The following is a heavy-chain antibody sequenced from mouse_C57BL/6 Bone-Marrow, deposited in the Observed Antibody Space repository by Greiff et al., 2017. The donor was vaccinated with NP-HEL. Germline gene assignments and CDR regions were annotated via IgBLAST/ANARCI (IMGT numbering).Heavy chain of an antibody. CDR2: ISSGGDYI. D-gene: IGHD2-4*01. J-gene: IGHJ3*01. CDR1: GFTFSSYA. Sequence: DVMLVESGEGLVKPGGSLKLSCAASGFTFSSYAMSWVRQTPEKRLEWVAYISSGGDYIYYADTVKGRFTISRDNARNTLYLQMSSLKSEDTAMYYCTRDRGLRRFAYWGQGTLVTVSA. CDR3: TRDRGLRRFAY. V-gene: IGHV5-9-1*02.